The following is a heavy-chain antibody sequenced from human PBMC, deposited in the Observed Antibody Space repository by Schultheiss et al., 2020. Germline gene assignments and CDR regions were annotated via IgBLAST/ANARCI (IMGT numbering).Heavy chain of an antibody. V-gene: IGHV4-61*08. Sequence: SETVSLTCTVSGGSISSGGYYWSWIRQPPGKGLEWIGEIYHTGSTNYNPSLKSRVTISVDTSKNQFSLKLNSVTAADTAVYYCASGPNWNYFDYWGQGTLVTVSS. D-gene: IGHD1-1*01. CDR2: IYHTGST. CDR3: ASGPNWNYFDY. CDR1: GGSISSGGYY. J-gene: IGHJ4*02.